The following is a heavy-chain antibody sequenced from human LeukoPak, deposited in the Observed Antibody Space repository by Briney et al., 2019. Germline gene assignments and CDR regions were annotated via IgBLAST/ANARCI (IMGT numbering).Heavy chain of an antibody. V-gene: IGHV3-48*03. CDR3: ARESAGYCTNGVCYLFDY. Sequence: GGSLRLSCAASGFTFSSYAMNWVRQAPGKGLEWVSYISSSGSTIYYADSVKGRFTISRDNAKNSLYLQMNSLRAEDTAVYYCARESAGYCTNGVCYLFDYWGQGTLVTVSS. CDR1: GFTFSSYA. J-gene: IGHJ4*02. CDR2: ISSSGSTI. D-gene: IGHD2-8*01.